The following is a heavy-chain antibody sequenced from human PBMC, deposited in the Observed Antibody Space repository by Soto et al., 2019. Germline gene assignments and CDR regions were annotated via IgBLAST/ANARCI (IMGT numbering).Heavy chain of an antibody. Sequence: PGESLKISCKGSGYDFTNYWIGWVRQMPGKGLEWMGIVHPGDSDVRYNPSFQGQVTISADKSISTAYLQWSSLKASDSAMYYCARRLYYYGSVVSYYYYGMDVWGQGTTVTVSS. CDR2: VHPGDSDV. CDR1: GYDFTNYW. D-gene: IGHD3-10*01. V-gene: IGHV5-51*01. CDR3: ARRLYYYGSVVSYYYYGMDV. J-gene: IGHJ6*02.